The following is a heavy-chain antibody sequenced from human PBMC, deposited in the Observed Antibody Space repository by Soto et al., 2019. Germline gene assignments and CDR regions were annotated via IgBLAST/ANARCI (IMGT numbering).Heavy chain of an antibody. Sequence: SETLSLTCTVSGGSISSYYWSWIRQPPGKGLEWIGYIYYSGSTNYNPSLKSRVTISVDTSKNQFSLRLSSVTAADTAVYYCARRRQLGGTFFFDYWGQGALVTVSS. J-gene: IGHJ4*02. CDR2: IYYSGST. CDR1: GGSISSYY. V-gene: IGHV4-59*01. D-gene: IGHD3-10*01. CDR3: ARRRQLGGTFFFDY.